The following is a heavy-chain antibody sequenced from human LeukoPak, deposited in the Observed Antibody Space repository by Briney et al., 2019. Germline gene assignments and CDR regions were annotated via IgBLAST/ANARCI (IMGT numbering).Heavy chain of an antibody. V-gene: IGHV4-38-2*02. CDR2: INHSGTT. Sequence: SETLSLTCSISGYSISSGYFWGWIRQPPGKGLEWIVSINHSGTTYYNPSLKNRVTTSVDTSKNQFSLKLSSVTAADTAVYYCARIVDHSRWFDPWGQGTLVSVSS. CDR3: ARIVDHSRWFDP. D-gene: IGHD4-11*01. CDR1: GYSISSGYF. J-gene: IGHJ5*02.